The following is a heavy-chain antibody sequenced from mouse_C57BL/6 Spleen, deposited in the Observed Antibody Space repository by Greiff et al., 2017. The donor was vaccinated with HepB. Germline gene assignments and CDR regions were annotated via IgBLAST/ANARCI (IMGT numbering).Heavy chain of an antibody. Sequence: QVQLQQPGAELVRPGSSVKLSCKASGYTFTSYWMHWVKQRPIQGLEWIGNIDPSDSETHYNQKFKDKATLTVDKSSSTAYMQLSSLTSEDSAVYYCARGDYGGGYVDVWGTGTTGTVSS. CDR3: ARGDYGGGYVDV. CDR1: GYTFTSYW. CDR2: IDPSDSET. J-gene: IGHJ1*03. D-gene: IGHD2-4*01. V-gene: IGHV1-52*01.